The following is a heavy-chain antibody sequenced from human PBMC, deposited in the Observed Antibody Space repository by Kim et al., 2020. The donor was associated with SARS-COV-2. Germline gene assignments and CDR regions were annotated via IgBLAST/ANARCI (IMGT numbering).Heavy chain of an antibody. Sequence: ASVKVSCKASGYTFTSYAMHWVRQAPGQRLEWMGWINAGNGNTKYSQKFQGRVTITRDTSASTAYMELSSLRSEDTAVYYCARWAKPLTDQNPIAAAGTEEGFGYWGQGTLVTVSS. CDR1: GYTFTSYA. CDR2: INAGNGNT. D-gene: IGHD6-13*01. V-gene: IGHV1-3*01. J-gene: IGHJ4*02. CDR3: ARWAKPLTDQNPIAAAGTEEGFGY.